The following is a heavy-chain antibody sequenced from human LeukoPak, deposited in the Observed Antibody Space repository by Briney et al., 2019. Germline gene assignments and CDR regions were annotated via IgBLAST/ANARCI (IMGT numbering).Heavy chain of an antibody. D-gene: IGHD6-13*01. J-gene: IGHJ4*02. CDR1: GFTFSSYG. V-gene: IGHV3-30*18. Sequence: PGGSLRLSCAASGFTFSSYGMHWVRQAPGKGLEWVAVISYDGSNKYYADSVKGRFTISRDNSKNTLYLQMNSLRAEDTAVYYCAKDRSSWFLGYFDYWGQGTLVTVSS. CDR3: AKDRSSWFLGYFDY. CDR2: ISYDGSNK.